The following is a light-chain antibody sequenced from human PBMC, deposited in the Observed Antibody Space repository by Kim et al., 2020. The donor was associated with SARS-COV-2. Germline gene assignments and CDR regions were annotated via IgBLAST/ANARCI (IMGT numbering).Light chain of an antibody. V-gene: IGKV1-12*01. Sequence: DIQMTQSPSSVSASVGDRVTITCRASQAISSWLAWYQQKPGKAPKLLVYDASTLQDGVPSRFSGSGSGTDFTLIISGLQAEDFATYYCQQTNSFPYAFGQGTKLEIK. CDR2: DAS. J-gene: IGKJ2*01. CDR1: QAISSW. CDR3: QQTNSFPYA.